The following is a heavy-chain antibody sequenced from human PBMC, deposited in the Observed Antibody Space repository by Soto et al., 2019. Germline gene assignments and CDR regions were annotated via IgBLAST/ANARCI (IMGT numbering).Heavy chain of an antibody. D-gene: IGHD3-22*01. CDR2: IYYSGST. CDR3: ARGAATKIVVVMYDALEI. Sequence: SETLSLTCTVSGGSISSYYWSWIRQPPGKGLEWIGYIYYSGSTNYNPSLKSRVTISVDTSKNQFSLKLSSVTAADTAVYYCARGAATKIVVVMYDALEIWGQGTMVTVSS. J-gene: IGHJ3*02. V-gene: IGHV4-59*01. CDR1: GGSISSYY.